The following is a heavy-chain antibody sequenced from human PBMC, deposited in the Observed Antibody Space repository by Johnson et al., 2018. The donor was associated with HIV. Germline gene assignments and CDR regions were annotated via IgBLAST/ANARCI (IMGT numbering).Heavy chain of an antibody. J-gene: IGHJ3*02. V-gene: IGHV3-33*05. Sequence: PGKGLEWVAFISYDGSNKYYADSVKGRFTISRDNSKNTAYLQMNSLKTEDTAVYYCTSPMRLAYCGGDCYSGAFDIWGQGTMVTVSS. CDR3: TSPMRLAYCGGDCYSGAFDI. D-gene: IGHD2-21*02. CDR2: ISYDGSNK.